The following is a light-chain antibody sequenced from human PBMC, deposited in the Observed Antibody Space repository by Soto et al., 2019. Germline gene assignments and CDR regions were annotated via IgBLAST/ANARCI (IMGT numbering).Light chain of an antibody. CDR2: DVS. CDR3: SSYTSSSTLV. J-gene: IGLJ2*01. CDR1: SSDVGDYNY. Sequence: QSALTQPASVSGSPGQSITISCTGTSSDVGDYNYVSWYQQHPGKAPKLMIYDVSNRPSGVSNHFSGSKSGNTASLTVSGLQAEDEADYYCSSYTSSSTLVFGGGTKVTVL. V-gene: IGLV2-14*01.